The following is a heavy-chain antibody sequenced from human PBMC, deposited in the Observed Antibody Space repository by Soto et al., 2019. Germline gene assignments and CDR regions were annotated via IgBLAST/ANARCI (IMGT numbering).Heavy chain of an antibody. D-gene: IGHD3-22*01. V-gene: IGHV4-59*01. Sequence: SETLSLTCTVSGGSISSYYWSWIRQPPGKGLEWIGYIYYSGSTNYNPSLKSRVTISVDTSKNQFSLKLSSVTAADTAVYYCARAHYYDSSGYYYYYYYGMDVWGQGTTVTVSS. CDR1: GGSISSYY. CDR2: IYYSGST. J-gene: IGHJ6*02. CDR3: ARAHYYDSSGYYYYYYYGMDV.